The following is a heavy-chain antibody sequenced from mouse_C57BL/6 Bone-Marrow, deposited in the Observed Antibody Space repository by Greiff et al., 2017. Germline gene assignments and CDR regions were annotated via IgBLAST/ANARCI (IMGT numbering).Heavy chain of an antibody. CDR3: ARSGYSNYVYYYAMDY. CDR2: IAPSDSYT. Sequence: VQLQQPGAELVMPGASVKLSCKASGYTFTSYWMHWVKQRPGQGLEWIGEIAPSDSYTNYNQKFTGKSTLTVDKSASTAYMQLSSLTSEDSAFYYCARSGYSNYVYYYAMDYWGQGTSVTVSS. D-gene: IGHD2-5*01. J-gene: IGHJ4*01. CDR1: GYTFTSYW. V-gene: IGHV1-69*01.